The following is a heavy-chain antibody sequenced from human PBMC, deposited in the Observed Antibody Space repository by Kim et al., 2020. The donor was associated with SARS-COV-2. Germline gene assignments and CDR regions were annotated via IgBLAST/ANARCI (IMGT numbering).Heavy chain of an antibody. Sequence: ASVKVSCKVSGYTLTELSMHWVRQAPGKGLEWMGGFDPEDGETIYAQKFQGRVTMTEDTSTDTAYMELSSLRSEDTAVYYCATAPTTVTPTWLVGYYYYGMDVWGQGTTVTVSS. CDR1: GYTLTELS. D-gene: IGHD4-17*01. CDR3: ATAPTTVTPTWLVGYYYYGMDV. J-gene: IGHJ6*02. CDR2: FDPEDGET. V-gene: IGHV1-24*01.